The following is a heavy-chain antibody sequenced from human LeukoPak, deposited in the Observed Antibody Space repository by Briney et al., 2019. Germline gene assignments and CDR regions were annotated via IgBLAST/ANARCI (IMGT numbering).Heavy chain of an antibody. Sequence: PGGSLTLSCAASGFTFSSYAMHWVRQAPGKGLDWVAVISYDGSNKYYADSVKGRFTISRDNSKNTLYLQMNSLRAEDTAVYYCARENCGGDCYSSYYYYYGMDVWGQGTTVTVSS. CDR1: GFTFSSYA. CDR2: ISYDGSNK. D-gene: IGHD2-21*02. CDR3: ARENCGGDCYSSYYYYYGMDV. V-gene: IGHV3-30-3*01. J-gene: IGHJ6*02.